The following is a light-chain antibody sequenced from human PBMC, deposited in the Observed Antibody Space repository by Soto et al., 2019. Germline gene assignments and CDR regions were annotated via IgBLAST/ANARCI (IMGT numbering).Light chain of an antibody. CDR2: GNS. CDR3: QSYDNSLGGVV. J-gene: IGLJ2*01. CDR1: DSNIGAGYD. Sequence: QSVLTQPPSVSGAPGQRVTISCTGSDSNIGAGYDVHWYQQFPGTAPKLLISGNSHRPSGVPDRFSASRSDTSASLAITGLQAEDEADYCCQSYDNSLGGVVFGGGTKLTVL. V-gene: IGLV1-40*01.